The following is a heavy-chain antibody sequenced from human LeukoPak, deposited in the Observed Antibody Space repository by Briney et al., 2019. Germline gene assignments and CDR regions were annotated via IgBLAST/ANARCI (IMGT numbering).Heavy chain of an antibody. Sequence: PSETLSLTCTVSGGSISSYYWSWVRQPAGKGLEWIERIYTTGTTNYNPSLKSRVTISVDKSKNQFSLKLSSVTAADTAVYYCARDAVAGVGLNYFDYWGQGTLVTVSS. CDR1: GGSISSYY. CDR2: IYTTGTT. J-gene: IGHJ4*02. V-gene: IGHV4-4*07. CDR3: ARDAVAGVGLNYFDY. D-gene: IGHD6-19*01.